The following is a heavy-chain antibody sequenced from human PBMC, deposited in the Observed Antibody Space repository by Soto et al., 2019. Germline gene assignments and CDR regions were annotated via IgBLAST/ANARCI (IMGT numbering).Heavy chain of an antibody. V-gene: IGHV3-30*18. CDR3: AKEGPYRSSSSGWFDP. D-gene: IGHD6-6*01. Sequence: QVQLVESGGGVVQPGRSLRLSCAASRFTFSSYGMHWVRQAPGNGLEWVAVISYDGSNKYNAESVKGRFTISRDNSKNTLYLQMNSLRAEDTAVYYCAKEGPYRSSSSGWFDPWGQGTLVTVSS. CDR2: ISYDGSNK. CDR1: RFTFSSYG. J-gene: IGHJ5*02.